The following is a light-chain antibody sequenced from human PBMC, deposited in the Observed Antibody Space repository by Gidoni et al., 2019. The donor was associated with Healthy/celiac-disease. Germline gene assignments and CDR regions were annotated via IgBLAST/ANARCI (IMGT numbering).Light chain of an antibody. CDR1: SSNIGSNT. CDR3: AAWDDSLNGPL. Sequence: QSVLTQPPSASGTPGQRVTISCSGSSSNIGSNTVNWYQQLPGTAPNLPIYSNNQRPSGVPDRFSGSKSGTSASLAISGLQSEDEDDYYCAAWDDSLNGPLFGGGTKLTVL. J-gene: IGLJ3*02. CDR2: SNN. V-gene: IGLV1-44*01.